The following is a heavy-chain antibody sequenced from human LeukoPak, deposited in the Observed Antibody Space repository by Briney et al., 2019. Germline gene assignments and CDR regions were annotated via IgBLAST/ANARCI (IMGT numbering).Heavy chain of an antibody. Sequence: PSETLSLTCTVSGGSISSYYWSWIRQPPGKGLEWIGEINHSGSTNYNPSLKSRVTISVDTSKNQFSLKLSSVTAADTAVYYCARGPRSWSRSNDYWGQGTLVTVSS. CDR2: INHSGST. V-gene: IGHV4-34*01. CDR1: GGSISSYY. CDR3: ARGPRSWSRSNDY. J-gene: IGHJ4*02. D-gene: IGHD2-8*02.